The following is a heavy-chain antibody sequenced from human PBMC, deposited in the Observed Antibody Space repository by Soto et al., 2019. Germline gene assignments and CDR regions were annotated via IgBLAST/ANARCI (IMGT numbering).Heavy chain of an antibody. Sequence: EVQLLESGGGLVQPGGSLRLSCAASGFTFSSYAMSWVRQAPGKGLEWVSAISGSGGSTYYADSVKGRFTISRDNSKNTLYLQMNSLRAEDTAVYYCAKDLDSSGWPTFVGDYWGQGTLVTVSS. CDR3: AKDLDSSGWPTFVGDY. D-gene: IGHD6-19*01. J-gene: IGHJ4*02. CDR1: GFTFSSYA. CDR2: ISGSGGST. V-gene: IGHV3-23*01.